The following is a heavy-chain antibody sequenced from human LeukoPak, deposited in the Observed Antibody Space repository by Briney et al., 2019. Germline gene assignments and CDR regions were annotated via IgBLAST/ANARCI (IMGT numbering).Heavy chain of an antibody. J-gene: IGHJ4*02. CDR1: GLSASCYW. CDR2: IKEDGSEK. Sequence: PGGSLRLCCAACGLSASCYWMRWVRQAPGKGPEWVASIKEDGSEKYYVESVKGRFIISRDNAKMSLSLQMNSLRAEDTAVYYCAAGNQFDYWGQGTLVTVSS. CDR3: AAGNQFDY. V-gene: IGHV3-7*05. D-gene: IGHD1-14*01.